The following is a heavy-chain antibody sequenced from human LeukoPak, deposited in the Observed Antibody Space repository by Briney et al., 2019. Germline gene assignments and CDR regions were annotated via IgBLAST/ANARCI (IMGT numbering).Heavy chain of an antibody. V-gene: IGHV3-7*01. CDR2: IKQDGSEK. D-gene: IGHD3-22*01. Sequence: GGSLRLSCATSGFTFSTYWMTWVRQAPGKGLEWVANIKQDGSEKYYVDSVKGRFTISRDNAKNSLYLQMNSLRAEDTAVYYCVKTLWYYYDSSAGKDAFDIWGQGTMVTVSS. CDR3: VKTLWYYYDSSAGKDAFDI. J-gene: IGHJ3*02. CDR1: GFTFSTYW.